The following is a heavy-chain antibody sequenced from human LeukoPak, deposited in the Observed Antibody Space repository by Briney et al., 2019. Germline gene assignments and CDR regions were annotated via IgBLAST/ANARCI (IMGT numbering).Heavy chain of an antibody. J-gene: IGHJ4*02. CDR2: ISGSGGST. D-gene: IGHD6-13*01. CDR3: CKGGVAAARDY. CDR1: GFTFSSYA. Sequence: GGSLRLSCAASGFTFSSYAMSWVRQAPGKGLEWVSAISGSGGSTHYADSVKGRFTISRDNSKNTLYMQMKSLRTEDTAVYYCCKGGVAAARDYWGQGTLVTVSS. V-gene: IGHV3-23*01.